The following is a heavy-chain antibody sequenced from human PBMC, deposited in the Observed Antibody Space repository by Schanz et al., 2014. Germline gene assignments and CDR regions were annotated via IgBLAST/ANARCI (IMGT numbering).Heavy chain of an antibody. J-gene: IGHJ4*02. V-gene: IGHV1-69*09. Sequence: QVHLVQSGAEVHKPGASLKISCKASGYTFTNFFLHWVRQAPGQGLEWMGKIIPVLNIATYAQRFQGRVSSAADKSTFTAYMDVSSLRAEDTAVYYCARDGVDAAAGGNYWGQGTLVTVSS. CDR3: ARDGVDAAAGGNY. CDR1: GYTFTNFF. CDR2: IIPVLNIA. D-gene: IGHD6-13*01.